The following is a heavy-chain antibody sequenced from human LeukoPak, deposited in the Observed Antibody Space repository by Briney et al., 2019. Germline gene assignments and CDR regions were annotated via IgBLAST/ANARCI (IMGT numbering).Heavy chain of an antibody. Sequence: GGSLRPSCVASGFTFSSYAMSWVRQAPGKGLEWVSDISGSGGSTYYADSVKGRFTISRDNSKNTLYLQMNSLRAEDTAVYYCANPPTVTTIRFDPWGQGTLVTVSS. CDR3: ANPPTVTTIRFDP. V-gene: IGHV3-23*01. CDR2: ISGSGGST. CDR1: GFTFSSYA. J-gene: IGHJ5*02. D-gene: IGHD4-17*01.